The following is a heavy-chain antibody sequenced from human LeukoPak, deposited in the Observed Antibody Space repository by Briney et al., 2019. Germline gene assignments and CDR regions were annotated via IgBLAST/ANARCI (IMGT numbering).Heavy chain of an antibody. CDR1: GGTFSSYA. V-gene: IGHV1-69*04. D-gene: IGHD4-17*01. CDR2: IIPILGIA. Sequence: SVKVSCKASGGTFSSYAISWVRQAPGQGLEWMGRIIPILGIANYAQKFQGRVTITADKSTSTAYMELSSLRSEDTAVYYCAREDYGDPKGFDYWGQGTLATVSS. CDR3: AREDYGDPKGFDY. J-gene: IGHJ4*02.